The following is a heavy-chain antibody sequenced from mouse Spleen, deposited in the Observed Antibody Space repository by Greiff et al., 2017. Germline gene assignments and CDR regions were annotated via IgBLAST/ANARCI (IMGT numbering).Heavy chain of an antibody. D-gene: IGHD1-1*01. CDR1: GYAFTDYL. CDR2: INPGSGGA. V-gene: IGHV1-54*01. J-gene: IGHJ1*01. Sequence: QVQLQQSGAELVRPGTSVKVSCKPSGYAFTDYLIEWIKQRPGQGLEWIGVINPGSGGANYNEKFKGKATLTADKSSSTAYMQLNSLTSEDSAVYFCARSDYGSSYGYFDVWGAGTTVTVSS. CDR3: ARSDYGSSYGYFDV.